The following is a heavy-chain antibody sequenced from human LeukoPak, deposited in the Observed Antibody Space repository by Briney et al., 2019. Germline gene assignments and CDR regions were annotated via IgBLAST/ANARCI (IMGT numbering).Heavy chain of an antibody. Sequence: PGRSLRLSCAASGFTFSSYAMHWVRQAPGKGLVWVAVISYDGSNKYYADSVKGRFTISRDDSKNTLYLQMNSLRAEDTAVYYCARYGSGSYYHPKVLLPLDYWGQGTLVTVSS. CDR1: GFTFSSYA. CDR2: ISYDGSNK. V-gene: IGHV3-30-3*01. J-gene: IGHJ4*02. CDR3: ARYGSGSYYHPKVLLPLDY. D-gene: IGHD3-10*01.